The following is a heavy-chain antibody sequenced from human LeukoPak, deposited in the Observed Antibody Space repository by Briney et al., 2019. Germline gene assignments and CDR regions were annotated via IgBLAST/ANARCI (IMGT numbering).Heavy chain of an antibody. CDR1: GASISDYY. D-gene: IGHD1-7*01. Sequence: SETLSLTCTVSGASISDYYWSWIRQPPGKGLEWIGYISNSGSTNYNPSLKSRVTISVDTSKNQFSLKLSSVTAADTAVYYCARDITGTTSFDYWGQGTLVTVSS. J-gene: IGHJ4*02. CDR2: ISNSGST. CDR3: ARDITGTTSFDY. V-gene: IGHV4-59*01.